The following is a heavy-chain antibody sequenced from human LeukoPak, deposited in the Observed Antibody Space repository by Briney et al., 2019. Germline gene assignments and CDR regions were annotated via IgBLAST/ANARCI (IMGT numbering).Heavy chain of an antibody. Sequence: GGSLRLSCAASGFTFSSYSMNWVRQAPGKGLERVSSISSSSSYIYYADSVKGRFTISRDNAKNSLYLQMNSLRAEDTAVYYCARNSEQLVVGYYYYYRDVWGKGTTVTVSS. CDR3: ARNSEQLVVGYYYYYRDV. J-gene: IGHJ6*03. CDR2: ISSSSSYI. V-gene: IGHV3-21*01. D-gene: IGHD6-13*01. CDR1: GFTFSSYS.